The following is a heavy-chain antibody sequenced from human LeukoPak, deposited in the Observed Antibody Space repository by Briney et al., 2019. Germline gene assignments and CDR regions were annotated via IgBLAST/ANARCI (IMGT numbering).Heavy chain of an antibody. V-gene: IGHV3-21*01. CDR2: ISSSSSYI. CDR3: ARLPTTTTGYMDV. D-gene: IGHD1-26*01. CDR1: GFTFSSYS. Sequence: PGGSLRLSCAASGFTFSSYSMNWVRQAPGKGLEWVSSISSSSSYIYYADSVKGRFTISRDNAKDSLYLQMNSLRAEDTAVYYCARLPTTTTGYMDVWGKGTTVTVSS. J-gene: IGHJ6*03.